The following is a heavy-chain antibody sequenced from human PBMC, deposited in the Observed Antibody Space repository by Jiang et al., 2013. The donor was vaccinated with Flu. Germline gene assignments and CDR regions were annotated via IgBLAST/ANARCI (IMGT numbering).Heavy chain of an antibody. CDR1: GDSISSYY. CDR2: FYFSGST. D-gene: IGHD2/OR15-2a*01. Sequence: LLKPSETLSLTCTVSGDSISSYYWNWIRQPPGKGLEWIGYFYFSGSTNYNPSLKSRVTISVDTSKNQFSLKLSSVTAADTAVYYCARAYLYYFDYWGPGEPWSPSPQ. J-gene: IGHJ4*02. V-gene: IGHV4-59*08. CDR3: ARAYLYYFDY.